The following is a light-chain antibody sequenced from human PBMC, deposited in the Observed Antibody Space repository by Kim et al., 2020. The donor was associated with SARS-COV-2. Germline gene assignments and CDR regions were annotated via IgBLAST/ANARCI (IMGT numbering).Light chain of an antibody. J-gene: IGLJ1*01. CDR3: NARDSSGYHV. V-gene: IGLV3-19*01. Sequence: SSELTQDPAVSVALGQTVRITCQGDRLRNYYASWYQQKPGQAPVLVIYGKNNRPSGIPGRFSGSWSGNTASSTITGTQAEDEADYYCNARDSSGYHVFGT. CDR2: GKN. CDR1: RLRNYY.